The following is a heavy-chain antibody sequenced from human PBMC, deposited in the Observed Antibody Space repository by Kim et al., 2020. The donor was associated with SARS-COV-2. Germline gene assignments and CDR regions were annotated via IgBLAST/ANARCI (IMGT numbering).Heavy chain of an antibody. CDR1: GFTFSSYA. Sequence: GGSLRLSCAASGFTFSSYAMSWVRQAPGKGLEWVSAISGSGGSTYYADSVKGRFTISRDNSKNTLYLQMNSLRAEDTAVYYCAKRLGRMSIAVAGYFDYWGQGTLVTVSS. CDR3: AKRLGRMSIAVAGYFDY. CDR2: ISGSGGST. J-gene: IGHJ4*02. D-gene: IGHD6-19*01. V-gene: IGHV3-23*01.